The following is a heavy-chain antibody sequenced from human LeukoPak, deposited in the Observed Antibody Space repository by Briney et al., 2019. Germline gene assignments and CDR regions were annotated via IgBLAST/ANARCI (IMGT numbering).Heavy chain of an antibody. Sequence: SETLSLTCTVSGGSISSNCWSWIRQPPGKGLEWIGCIYASGATNYNPSLKGRLTISVDTSNSQFSLTVRSVTAADTAVYYCGGRGFWGQGTLVTVSS. CDR2: IYASGAT. D-gene: IGHD3-10*01. CDR3: GGRGF. V-gene: IGHV4-4*09. CDR1: GGSISSNC. J-gene: IGHJ4*02.